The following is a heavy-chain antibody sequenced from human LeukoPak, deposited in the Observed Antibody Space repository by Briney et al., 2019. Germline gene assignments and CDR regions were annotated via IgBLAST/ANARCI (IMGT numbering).Heavy chain of an antibody. CDR3: AKALRSSWYLFDY. CDR2: ISRSGGST. Sequence: GGSLRLSCAASGFTFSSYAMSWVRQAPGKGLEWVSAISRSGGSTHYADSVKGRFTISRDNSKNTLYLQMNSLRAEDTAVYYCAKALRSSWYLFDYWGQGTLVTVSS. V-gene: IGHV3-23*01. J-gene: IGHJ4*02. D-gene: IGHD6-13*01. CDR1: GFTFSSYA.